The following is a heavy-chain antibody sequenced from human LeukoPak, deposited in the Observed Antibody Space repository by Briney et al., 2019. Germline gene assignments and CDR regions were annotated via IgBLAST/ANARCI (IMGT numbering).Heavy chain of an antibody. CDR2: ISTSGST. V-gene: IGHV4-4*07. J-gene: IGHJ4*02. CDR1: GGSISSSY. D-gene: IGHD5-12*01. CDR3: AREWISWSFDY. Sequence: SETLSLTCTVSGGSISSSYWSWIRQPAGKGLEWIGHISTSGSTNYNPSLKRRVTMSVDTSKKQFSLNLSSVTAADTAVYYCAREWISWSFDYWGQGTLVTVSS.